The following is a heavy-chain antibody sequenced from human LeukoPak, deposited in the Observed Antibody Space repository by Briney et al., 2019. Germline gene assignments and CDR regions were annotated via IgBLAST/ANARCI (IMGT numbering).Heavy chain of an antibody. J-gene: IGHJ4*02. D-gene: IGHD2-15*01. V-gene: IGHV3-30*04. Sequence: GGSLRLSCAASGFTFSSYAMHWVRQAPGPGLERVAVISYDGSNKYYADSVKGRFTISRDNSKNTLYLQMNSLRAEDTAVYYCVGYCSGGSCSNWGQGTLVTVSS. CDR1: GFTFSSYA. CDR2: ISYDGSNK. CDR3: VGYCSGGSCSN.